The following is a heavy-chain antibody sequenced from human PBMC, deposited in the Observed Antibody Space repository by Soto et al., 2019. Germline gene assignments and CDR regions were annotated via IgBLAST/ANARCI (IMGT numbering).Heavy chain of an antibody. CDR2: IYYSGST. J-gene: IGHJ6*02. CDR1: GGSVSSGSYY. V-gene: IGHV4-61*01. CDR3: ARDQSPSHYYYSMDV. Sequence: PSETLSLTCTVSGGSVSSGSYYWSWIRQPPGKGLEWIGYIYYSGSTNYNPSLKSRVTISVDTSKNQFSLKLSSVTAADTAVYYCARDQSPSHYYYSMDVWGQGTTVTVSS.